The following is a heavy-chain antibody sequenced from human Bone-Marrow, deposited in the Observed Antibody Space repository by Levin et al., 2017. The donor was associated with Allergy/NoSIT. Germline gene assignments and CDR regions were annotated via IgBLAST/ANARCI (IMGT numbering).Heavy chain of an antibody. CDR3: TGDVYYYDSSGHLRTCFES. D-gene: IGHD3-22*01. V-gene: IGHV3-49*04. Sequence: GESLKISCTASGFTFGDYGLSWVRQAPGKGLEWVSFIRSKTYGGTTEYAASVNGRFIISRDDSKYITYLQMNSLKTEDTAVYYCTGDVYYYDSSGHLRTCFESWGQGTLVTVSS. CDR1: GFTFGDYG. CDR2: IRSKTYGGTT. J-gene: IGHJ4*02.